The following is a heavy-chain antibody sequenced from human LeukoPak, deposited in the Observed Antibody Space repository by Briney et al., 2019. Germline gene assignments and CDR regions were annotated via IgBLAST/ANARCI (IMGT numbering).Heavy chain of an antibody. CDR3: ATQYYYDSSGYYREHDY. J-gene: IGHJ4*02. Sequence: GGSLRLSCAASGFTLSSYSLNWVRQAPGKGLVWVSRINSDGSTTSYADSVKGRFTISRDNAKNTLYLQMNSLRAEDTAVYFCATQYYYDSSGYYREHDYWGQGTPVTVSS. CDR2: INSDGSTT. D-gene: IGHD3-22*01. V-gene: IGHV3-74*01. CDR1: GFTLSSYS.